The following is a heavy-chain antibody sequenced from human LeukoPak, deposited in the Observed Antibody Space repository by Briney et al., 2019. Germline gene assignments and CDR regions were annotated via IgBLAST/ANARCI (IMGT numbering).Heavy chain of an antibody. J-gene: IGHJ4*02. V-gene: IGHV3-74*03. D-gene: IGHD2-8*01. CDR3: ARRFYQTNVYDRHFDH. CDR1: GFTFSRDW. Sequence: GGSLRLSCAASGFTFSRDWMHWVCQAPGKGPEWVSRISDDGSITTYADSVQGRFTISRDNAKSTMFLQMNSLRAEDTAVYFCARRFYQTNVYDRHFDHWGQGILVTVSS. CDR2: ISDDGSIT.